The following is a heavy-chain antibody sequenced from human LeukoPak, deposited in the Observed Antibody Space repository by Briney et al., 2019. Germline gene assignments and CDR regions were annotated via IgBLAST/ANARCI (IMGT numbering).Heavy chain of an antibody. V-gene: IGHV3-23*01. CDR2: ISGSGGST. Sequence: GGSLRLSCAASGFTFSSYAMSWVRQAPGKGLEWVSAISGSGGSTYYADSVKGRFTISRDNSKNTLYLQMNSLRAEDTAVYYCAKPQLGVVVPAAMSSYFDYWGQGTLVTVSS. CDR1: GFTFSSYA. CDR3: AKPQLGVVVPAAMSSYFDY. J-gene: IGHJ4*02. D-gene: IGHD2-2*01.